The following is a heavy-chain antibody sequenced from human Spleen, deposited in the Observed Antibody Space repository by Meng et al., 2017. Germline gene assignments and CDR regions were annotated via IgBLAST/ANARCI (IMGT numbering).Heavy chain of an antibody. V-gene: IGHV1-2*06. D-gene: IGHD6-13*01. Sequence: QVQRVQSGPEVKKPGASVKLSCKPSGYTFAAYWIHWLRQAPGQGLEWMGRIDPNNDHTQYAQNFQGRVIMTSDTSISTVYMELNGLRSDDTAVYYCARDEDISAAGKLFGDYWGQGTLVTVSS. J-gene: IGHJ4*02. CDR2: IDPNNDHT. CDR1: GYTFAAYW. CDR3: ARDEDISAAGKLFGDY.